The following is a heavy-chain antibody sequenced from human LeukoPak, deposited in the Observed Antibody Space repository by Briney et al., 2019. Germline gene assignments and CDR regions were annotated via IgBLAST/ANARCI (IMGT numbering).Heavy chain of an antibody. CDR2: TYSGGDT. CDR3: VSHSDSLTSYCFDY. V-gene: IGHV3-53*01. CDR1: GFTVSNNY. J-gene: IGHJ4*02. D-gene: IGHD3-9*01. Sequence: GGSLRLSCAASGFTVSNNYMSWVRQAPGKGLEWVSITYSGGDTYYADSVKGRFTISRDNSKNTMSLQMNSLRADDTAVYYCVSHSDSLTSYCFDYWGQGTLVTVSS.